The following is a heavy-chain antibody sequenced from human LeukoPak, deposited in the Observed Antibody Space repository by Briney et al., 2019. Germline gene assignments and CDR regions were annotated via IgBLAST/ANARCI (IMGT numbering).Heavy chain of an antibody. Sequence: GGSLRLSCAASGFSVSNNYMSWVRQAPGKGLEWVSVIYSGGSIYYADSVMGRFTISRDNSKNTLYLQMNSLRAEDTAVYYCARNYGYNYYDYWGQGTLVTVSS. CDR3: ARNYGYNYYDY. CDR1: GFSVSNNY. D-gene: IGHD5-24*01. J-gene: IGHJ4*02. V-gene: IGHV3-66*01. CDR2: IYSGGSI.